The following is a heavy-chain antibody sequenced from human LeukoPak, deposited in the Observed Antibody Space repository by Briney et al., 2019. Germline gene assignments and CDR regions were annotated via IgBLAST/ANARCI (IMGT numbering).Heavy chain of an antibody. J-gene: IGHJ5*02. CDR3: ARRPYGSGSSNNWFDP. CDR2: IYYSGST. Sequence: SETLSLTCTVSGGSITSSSYYWGWIRRPPGKGLEWIGNIYYSGSTYYNPSLKSRVTISVDTSKNQFSLKLSSVTAADTAVYYCARRPYGSGSSNNWFDPWGQGTLVTVSS. V-gene: IGHV4-39*01. CDR1: GGSITSSSYY. D-gene: IGHD3-10*01.